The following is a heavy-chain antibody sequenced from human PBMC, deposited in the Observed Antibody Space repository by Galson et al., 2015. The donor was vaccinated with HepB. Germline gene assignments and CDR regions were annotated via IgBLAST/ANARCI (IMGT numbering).Heavy chain of an antibody. CDR2: ISAYNGNT. Sequence: SVKVSCKASGYTFTSYYMHWVRQAPGQGLEWMGWISAYNGNTNYAQKLQGRVTMTTDTSTSTAYMELRSLRSDDTAVYYCARDPILEAAAGYWVTPTRRHYYYGMDVWGQGTTVTVSS. J-gene: IGHJ6*02. V-gene: IGHV1-18*04. CDR3: ARDPILEAAAGYWVTPTRRHYYYGMDV. CDR1: GYTFTSYY. D-gene: IGHD6-13*01.